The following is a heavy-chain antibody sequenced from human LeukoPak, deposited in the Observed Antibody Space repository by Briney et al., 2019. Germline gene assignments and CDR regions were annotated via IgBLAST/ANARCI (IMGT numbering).Heavy chain of an antibody. J-gene: IGHJ3*02. D-gene: IGHD5-24*01. Sequence: SETLSLTFAVAGYSISRGCDGGGIRQPPGRGREWIGTVYHSGSANYYPSLQSRVTISVATYKNQFSLKLTTVTAAAAAVYYCAVGLHSGQFAFDIWGQGTMVTVSS. V-gene: IGHV4-38-2*01. CDR2: VYHSGSA. CDR1: GYSISRGCD. CDR3: AVGLHSGQFAFDI.